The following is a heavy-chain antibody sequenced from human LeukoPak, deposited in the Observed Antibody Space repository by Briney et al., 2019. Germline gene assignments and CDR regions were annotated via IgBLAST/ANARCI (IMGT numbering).Heavy chain of an antibody. CDR1: GGSVRGGY. V-gene: IGHV4-34*01. CDR3: ARCRKVVVVPAARGPHYYFDY. J-gene: IGHJ4*02. D-gene: IGHD2-2*01. Sequence: SETLSLTCAADGGSVRGGYWSWIRERPGKGQEWIGEINHSGSTNYNPSLKSRVTISVDTSKSQFSLKLSSVTAADTAVYYCARCRKVVVVPAARGPHYYFDYWGQGTLVTVSS. CDR2: INHSGST.